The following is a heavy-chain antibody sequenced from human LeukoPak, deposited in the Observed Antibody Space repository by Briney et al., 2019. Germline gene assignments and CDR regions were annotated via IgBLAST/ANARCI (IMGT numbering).Heavy chain of an antibody. D-gene: IGHD3-10*01. J-gene: IGHJ6*02. Sequence: SETLSLTCAVYGGSYSDYYWNWIRQPPGKGLEWIGEINHSGSTSYNPSLKSRVTISVDTSKNQFSLKVSSVTAADTAVYYCAREPYYYYGMDVWGQGTTVTASS. CDR1: GGSYSDYY. CDR2: INHSGST. CDR3: AREPYYYYGMDV. V-gene: IGHV4-34*01.